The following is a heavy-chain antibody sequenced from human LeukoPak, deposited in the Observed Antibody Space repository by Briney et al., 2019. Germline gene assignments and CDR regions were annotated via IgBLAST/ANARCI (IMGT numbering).Heavy chain of an antibody. CDR2: IYSGGST. Sequence: PGRSLRLSSAASVFTVSSNYISWGRQAPGKRLEWVSGIYSGGSTYYADSVKGRFTISRDNSKNTLYLQMNSLRAEDTAVYYCATDGGLWFGPVQTDAFDIWGQGTMVTVSS. J-gene: IGHJ3*02. V-gene: IGHV3-66*01. CDR1: VFTVSSNY. D-gene: IGHD3-10*01. CDR3: ATDGGLWFGPVQTDAFDI.